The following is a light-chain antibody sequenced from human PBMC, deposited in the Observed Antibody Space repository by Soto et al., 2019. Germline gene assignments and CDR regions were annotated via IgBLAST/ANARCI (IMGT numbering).Light chain of an antibody. V-gene: IGLV2-8*01. Sequence: GSLSEAATISKTKTSSDFGGYNYVSWYQQHPGKAPKLMIYEVSKRPSGVPDRFSGSKSANTASLTVSGLQAEDEADYYCSSYAGTDNFYVFGTGTKVTVL. J-gene: IGLJ1*01. CDR2: EVS. CDR3: SSYAGTDNFYV. CDR1: SSDFGGYNY.